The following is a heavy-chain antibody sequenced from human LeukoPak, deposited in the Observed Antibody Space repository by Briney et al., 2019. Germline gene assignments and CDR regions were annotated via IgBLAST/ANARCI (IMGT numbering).Heavy chain of an antibody. CDR1: GYTFTGYY. CDR2: INPNSGGT. CDR3: ARYQVGATTFDY. Sequence: ASVKVSCKASGYTFTGYYMHWVRQASGQGLEWMGWINPNSGGTNYAQKFQGRVTMTRDTSISTAYMELSRLRSDDTAVYYCARYQVGATTFDYWGQGTLVTVSS. D-gene: IGHD1-26*01. V-gene: IGHV1-2*02. J-gene: IGHJ4*02.